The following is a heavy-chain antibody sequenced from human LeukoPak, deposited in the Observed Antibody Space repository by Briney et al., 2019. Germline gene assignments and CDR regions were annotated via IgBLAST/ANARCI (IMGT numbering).Heavy chain of an antibody. J-gene: IGHJ4*02. D-gene: IGHD3-22*01. CDR3: ARSYDSSPNLDY. Sequence: ASVKVSCKASGYTFTSYDINWVRQATGQGLEWMGWMNPNSGNTGYAQKFQGRVTITRNTSISTAYMEPSSLRSEDTAVYYCARSYDSSPNLDYWGQGTLVTVSS. V-gene: IGHV1-8*03. CDR1: GYTFTSYD. CDR2: MNPNSGNT.